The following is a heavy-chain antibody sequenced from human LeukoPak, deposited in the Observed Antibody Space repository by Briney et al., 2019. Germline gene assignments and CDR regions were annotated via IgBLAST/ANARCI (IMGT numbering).Heavy chain of an antibody. J-gene: IGHJ3*02. V-gene: IGHV3-9*01. CDR1: GFTFDDYA. CDR3: ARVNCRYYDSSGYIPRCHAFDI. Sequence: PGRSLRLSCAASGFTFDDYAMHWVRQAPGKGLEWVSGISWNSGSIGYADSVKGRFTISRDNAKNSLYLQMNSLRAEDTAVYYCARVNCRYYDSSGYIPRCHAFDIWGQGTMVTVSS. D-gene: IGHD3-22*01. CDR2: ISWNSGSI.